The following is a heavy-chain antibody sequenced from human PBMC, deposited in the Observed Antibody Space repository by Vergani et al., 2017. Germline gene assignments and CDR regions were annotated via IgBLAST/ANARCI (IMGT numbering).Heavy chain of an antibody. J-gene: IGHJ5*02. CDR1: GFTSAGYA. V-gene: IGHV3-9*02. CDR2: ISWNSNSI. CDR3: AKDLGTSSEGGWFDP. Sequence: EVQLEESGGGLVLPGRSLRLSCVASGFTSAGYAMHWVRQAPGKGLEWVSGISWNSNSIGYADSVKGRFTISRDNAKKSLYLQMNSLRAEDTALYYCAKDLGTSSEGGWFDPWGQGTLVTVSS. D-gene: IGHD6-6*01.